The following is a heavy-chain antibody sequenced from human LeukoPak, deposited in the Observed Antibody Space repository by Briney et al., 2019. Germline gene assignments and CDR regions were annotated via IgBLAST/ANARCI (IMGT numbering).Heavy chain of an antibody. CDR2: IYYSGST. CDR1: GGSISSYY. D-gene: IGHD2-8*02. V-gene: IGHV4-59*08. CDR3: ARGHSHSTGPYDAFDV. J-gene: IGHJ3*01. Sequence: PSETLSLTCTVSGGSISSYYWSWIRQPPGKGLEWIGYIYYSGSTNYNPSLKSRVTISVDTSKNQFSLKLSSVTAADTAVYYCARGHSHSTGPYDAFDVWGQGTMVTVSS.